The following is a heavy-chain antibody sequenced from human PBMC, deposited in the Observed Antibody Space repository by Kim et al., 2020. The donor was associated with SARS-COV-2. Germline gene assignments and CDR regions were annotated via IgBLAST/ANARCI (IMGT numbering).Heavy chain of an antibody. CDR2: IFVGGTT. Sequence: GGSLRLSCAASGFTVRSNYMTWVRQAPGKGLEWVSVIFVGGTTYYADSVKGRFTISRDHSANTVYLQLTSLRAEDTAVYYCARDHYYGSESDWGQGTVVT. CDR1: GFTVRSNY. V-gene: IGHV3-53*01. D-gene: IGHD3-10*01. CDR3: ARDHYYGSESD. J-gene: IGHJ4*02.